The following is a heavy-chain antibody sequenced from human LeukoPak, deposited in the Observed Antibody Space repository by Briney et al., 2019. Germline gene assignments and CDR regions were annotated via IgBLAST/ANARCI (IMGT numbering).Heavy chain of an antibody. CDR1: GFDFRGFA. V-gene: IGHV3-30*04. D-gene: IGHD1-20*01. CDR2: ILYNGSNK. J-gene: IGHJ4*02. Sequence: GSLRLSCAASGFDFRGFAMHWVRQAPRKGLEWVSLILYNGSNKYYADSVKGRFTISRDNSENTLYMQMNNLRPEDTAVYYCATWGFHITGTMNWGQGTLVTVSS. CDR3: ATWGFHITGTMN.